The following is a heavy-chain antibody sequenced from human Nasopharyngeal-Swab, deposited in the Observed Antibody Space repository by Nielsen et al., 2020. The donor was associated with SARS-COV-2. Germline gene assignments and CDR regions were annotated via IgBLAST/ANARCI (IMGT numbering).Heavy chain of an antibody. CDR3: ARDIGVGATPQDY. CDR2: IWYDGSNK. V-gene: IGHV3-33*08. J-gene: IGHJ4*02. D-gene: IGHD1-26*01. Sequence: GESLKISCAASRFTFSSYGMHWVRQAPGKGLEWVAVIWYDGSNKYYADSVKGRFTISRDNSKNTLYLQMNSLRAEDTAVYYCARDIGVGATPQDYWGQGTLVTVSS. CDR1: RFTFSSYG.